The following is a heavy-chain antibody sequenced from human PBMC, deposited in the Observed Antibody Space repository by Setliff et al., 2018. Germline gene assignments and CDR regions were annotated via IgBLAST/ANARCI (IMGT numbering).Heavy chain of an antibody. J-gene: IGHJ4*02. V-gene: IGHV3-48*03. CDR2: FSSSGTTK. CDR3: FGAGTCSY. CDR1: GFTFSSHT. D-gene: IGHD3-10*01. Sequence: GGSLRLSCAASGFTFSSHTMNWVRQGPGKGLEWVAYFSSSGTTKHYADSVKGRFTISRDNAKNSLSLQMNNLRTEDTAVYYCFGAGTCSYWGQGTLVTVSS.